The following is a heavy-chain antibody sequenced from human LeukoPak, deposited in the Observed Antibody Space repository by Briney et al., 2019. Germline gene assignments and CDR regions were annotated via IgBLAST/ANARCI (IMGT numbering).Heavy chain of an antibody. Sequence: SVKVSCKASGVTFSSYAINWVRLAPGQGLEWMGGIIPIFGTANYAQKFQGRVTITADESTSTAYMELSSLRSEDTAVYYCAGTLTTCLDYWGQGTLITISS. CDR1: GVTFSSYA. J-gene: IGHJ4*02. CDR2: IIPIFGTA. D-gene: IGHD1-14*01. V-gene: IGHV1-69*01. CDR3: AGTLTTCLDY.